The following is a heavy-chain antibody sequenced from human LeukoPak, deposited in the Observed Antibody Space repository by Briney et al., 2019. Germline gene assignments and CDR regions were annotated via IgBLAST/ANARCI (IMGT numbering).Heavy chain of an antibody. CDR1: GFTVSSNY. V-gene: IGHV3-53*01. CDR3: AKGTYIAAPSPGSG. Sequence: GGSLRLSCAASGFTVSSNYMSWVRQAPGKGLEWVSVIYSGGSTYYADSVKGRFTISRDNSKNTLYLQMNSLRAEDTAVYYCAKGTYIAAPSPGSGWGQGTLVTVSS. J-gene: IGHJ4*02. CDR2: IYSGGST. D-gene: IGHD6-25*01.